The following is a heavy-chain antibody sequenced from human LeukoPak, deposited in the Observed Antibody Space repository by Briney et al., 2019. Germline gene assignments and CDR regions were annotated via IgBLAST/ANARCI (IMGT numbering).Heavy chain of an antibody. V-gene: IGHV4-39*07. J-gene: IGHJ4*02. CDR1: GGSISSSSYY. D-gene: IGHD6-13*01. Sequence: SETLSLTCTVSGGSISSSSYYWGWIRQPPGKGLEWIGSIYYSGSTYYNPSLKSRVTISVDTSKNQFSLKLSSVTAADTAVYYCARDGAAAGADDYWGQGTLVTVSS. CDR2: IYYSGST. CDR3: ARDGAAAGADDY.